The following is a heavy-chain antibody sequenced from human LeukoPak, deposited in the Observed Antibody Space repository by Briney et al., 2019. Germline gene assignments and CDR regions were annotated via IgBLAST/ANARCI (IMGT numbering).Heavy chain of an antibody. Sequence: GGSLRLSCAASGFTFSSYGMNWVRQAPGKGLEWVSSISSSSSYIYYADSVKGRFTISRDNAKNSLYLQMNSLRAEDTAVYYCARDAELRYFDWLFPPRYFDLWGRGTLVTVSS. D-gene: IGHD3-9*01. CDR2: ISSSSSYI. V-gene: IGHV3-21*01. J-gene: IGHJ2*01. CDR3: ARDAELRYFDWLFPPRYFDL. CDR1: GFTFSSYG.